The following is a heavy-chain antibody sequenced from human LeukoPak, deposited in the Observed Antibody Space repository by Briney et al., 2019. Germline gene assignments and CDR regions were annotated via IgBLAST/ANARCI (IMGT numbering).Heavy chain of an antibody. Sequence: SETLSLTCTVSGYSISSGYYWGWIRQPPGKGLEWIGSIYHSGSTYYNPSLKSRVTISVDTSKNQFSLKLSSVTAADTAVYYCARGNNVVVPAANDAFDIWGQGTMVTVSS. D-gene: IGHD2-2*01. CDR2: IYHSGST. CDR3: ARGNNVVVPAANDAFDI. J-gene: IGHJ3*02. CDR1: GYSISSGYY. V-gene: IGHV4-38-2*02.